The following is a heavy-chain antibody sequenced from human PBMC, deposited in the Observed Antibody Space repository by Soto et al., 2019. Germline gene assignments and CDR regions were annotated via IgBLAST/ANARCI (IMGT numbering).Heavy chain of an antibody. CDR2: IIPIFGTA. D-gene: IGHD3-10*01. J-gene: IGHJ6*02. CDR3: ARGKKQGGSGEFPGKRYYYYYGMDV. V-gene: IGHV1-69*01. CDR1: GGTFSSYA. Sequence: QVQLVQSGAEMKKPGSSVKVSCKASGGTFSSYAISWVRQAPGQGLEWMGGIIPIFGTANYAQKFQGRVTITADESTSTAYMELSSLRSEDTAVYYCARGKKQGGSGEFPGKRYYYYYGMDVWGQGTTVTVSS.